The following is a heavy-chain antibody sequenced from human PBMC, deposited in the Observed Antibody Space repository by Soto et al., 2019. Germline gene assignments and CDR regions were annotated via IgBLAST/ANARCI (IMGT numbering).Heavy chain of an antibody. CDR1: GGSISSADYY. D-gene: IGHD2-2*02. Sequence: KTSETLSLTCTVSGGSISSADYYWSWIRQPPGKGLEWIGYIYYSGSTYYNPSLKSRVTISLDTSKNQFSLKLNSVTAADTAVYYCARAATAILYNWFDPWGQGTLVTVSS. J-gene: IGHJ5*02. V-gene: IGHV4-30-4*01. CDR3: ARAATAILYNWFDP. CDR2: IYYSGST.